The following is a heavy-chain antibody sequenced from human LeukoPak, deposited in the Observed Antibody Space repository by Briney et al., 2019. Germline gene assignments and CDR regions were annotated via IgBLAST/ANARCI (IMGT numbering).Heavy chain of an antibody. CDR3: AKGDDIAAAGTLHFDH. D-gene: IGHD6-13*01. Sequence: GGSLRLSCAASGFTFSTYVMSGVPQTPGKGLEWVSDLSGRGDSTYYADSVKGRFTISRDNSKNTLYLHMNSLRAEDMAIYYCAKGDDIAAAGTLHFDHWGQGTLVTVSS. CDR1: GFTFSTYV. J-gene: IGHJ1*01. CDR2: LSGRGDST. V-gene: IGHV3-23*01.